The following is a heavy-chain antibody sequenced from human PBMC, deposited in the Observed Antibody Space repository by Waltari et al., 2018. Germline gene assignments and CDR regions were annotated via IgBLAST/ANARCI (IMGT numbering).Heavy chain of an antibody. V-gene: IGHV3-33*01. D-gene: IGHD2-15*01. CDR2: IWYDGSNK. CDR3: ARVRSVGYCSGGSCYPLDY. Sequence: QVQLVESGGGVVQPGRSLRLSCAASGFTFSSYGMHWVRQAPGKGLEWWAVIWYDGSNKYYADSVKGRFTISRDNSKNTLYLQMNSLRAEDTAVYYCARVRSVGYCSGGSCYPLDYWGQGTLVTVSS. CDR1: GFTFSSYG. J-gene: IGHJ4*02.